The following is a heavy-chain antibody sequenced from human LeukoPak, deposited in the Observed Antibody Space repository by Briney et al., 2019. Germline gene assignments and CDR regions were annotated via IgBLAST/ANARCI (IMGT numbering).Heavy chain of an antibody. J-gene: IGHJ5*02. D-gene: IGHD4-11*01. V-gene: IGHV1-69*04. CDR1: GGTFSSYA. CDR3: AREVVTTNRNWFDP. Sequence: ASVKVSCKASGGTFSSYAISWVRQAPGQGLEWMGRIIPIFGITNYAQKFQGRVTITADKSTSTAYMELSSLRSEDTAVYYCAREVVTTNRNWFDPWGQGTLVTVSS. CDR2: IIPIFGIT.